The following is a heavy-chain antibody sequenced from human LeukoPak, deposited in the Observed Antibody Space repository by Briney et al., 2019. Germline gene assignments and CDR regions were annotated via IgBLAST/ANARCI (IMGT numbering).Heavy chain of an antibody. CDR1: GASIRSSSNY. V-gene: IGHV4-39*01. D-gene: IGHD6-25*01. CDR2: IHYSGNS. J-gene: IGHJ4*02. CDR3: ARSLSYNSGLTFDY. Sequence: SETLSLTCTVSGASIRSSSNYWGWIRQPPANWLEWVTNIHYSGNSNYNPSLKSRVTISLDTSKNQFSLKLTSLTATDSAVYYCARSLSYNSGLTFDYWGQGTLVTVSS.